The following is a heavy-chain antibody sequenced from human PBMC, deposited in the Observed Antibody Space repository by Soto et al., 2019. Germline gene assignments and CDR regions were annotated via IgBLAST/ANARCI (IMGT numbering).Heavy chain of an antibody. CDR2: ISAAGDP. CDR3: ARTDRDFYGLDV. CDR1: GFTFRNYD. Sequence: EVQLVESGGGLVQPGGSLRLSCEASGFTFRNYDMHWVRQGTGKGLEWVSGISAAGDPDYADSVEGRFTISRENAQNSFLSQINSLRVGDTAVYYCARTDRDFYGLDVWGQGTTVIVSS. V-gene: IGHV3-13*05. J-gene: IGHJ6*02.